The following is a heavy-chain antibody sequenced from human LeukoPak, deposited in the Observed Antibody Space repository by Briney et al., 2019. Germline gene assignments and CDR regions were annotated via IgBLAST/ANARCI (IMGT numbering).Heavy chain of an antibody. J-gene: IGHJ4*02. Sequence: SETLSLTCTVSGGSINNYYWTWIRQPPGKGLEWIGSISYSGSTNNSPSLEGRVTMSVDTSKNQFSLQLSSVTAADTAVYFCARQESSYGSGSYFDYWGQGFLVTVSS. CDR2: ISYSGST. CDR1: GGSINNYY. V-gene: IGHV4-59*08. D-gene: IGHD3-10*01. CDR3: ARQESSYGSGSYFDY.